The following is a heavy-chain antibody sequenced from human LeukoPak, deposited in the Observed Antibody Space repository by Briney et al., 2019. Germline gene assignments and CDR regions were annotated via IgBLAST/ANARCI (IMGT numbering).Heavy chain of an antibody. CDR1: GGSIGSGSFF. CDR3: ARDHTVKGGPLGS. D-gene: IGHD4-11*01. Sequence: SETLSLTCTVSGGSIGSGSFFWGWIRQPPGKGLEWIGTISYSGSTSYNASLKSRATIFVDTSKKQFSLKLSSVNAADTAVYYCARDHTVKGGPLGSWGQGTLVTVSS. CDR2: ISYSGST. V-gene: IGHV4-39*02. J-gene: IGHJ4*02.